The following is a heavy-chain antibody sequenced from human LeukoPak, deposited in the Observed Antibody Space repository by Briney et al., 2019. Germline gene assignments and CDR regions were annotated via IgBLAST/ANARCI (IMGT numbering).Heavy chain of an antibody. V-gene: IGHV1-18*01. D-gene: IGHD3-10*01. CDR3: ARARDVLLWFGATPGWFDP. CDR1: GYTFTSYG. J-gene: IGHJ5*02. Sequence: GASVKVSCKASGYTFTSYGISWVRQAPGQGLEWMGWISAYNGNTNYAQKLQGRVTMTTDTSTSTAYMELRSLRSDDTAVYYCARARDVLLWFGATPGWFDPWGRGTLVTVSS. CDR2: ISAYNGNT.